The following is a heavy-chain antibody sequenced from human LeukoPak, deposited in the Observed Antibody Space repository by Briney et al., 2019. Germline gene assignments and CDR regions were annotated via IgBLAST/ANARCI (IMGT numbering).Heavy chain of an antibody. V-gene: IGHV3-23*01. CDR2: ISGSGGST. CDR1: GFTFSSYA. Sequence: GGSLRLSCAASGFTFSSYAMSWVRQAPGKGLEWVSAISGSGGSTYYADSVKGRFTISRDNSKNTLYLQMNSLRAEDTAVYYCAKDQQYYYGSGSYHRYWGQGTLVTVSS. CDR3: AKDQQYYYGSGSYHRY. D-gene: IGHD3-10*01. J-gene: IGHJ4*02.